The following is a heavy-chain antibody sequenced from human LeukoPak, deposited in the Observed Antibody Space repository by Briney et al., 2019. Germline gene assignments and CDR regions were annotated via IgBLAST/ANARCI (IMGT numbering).Heavy chain of an antibody. V-gene: IGHV4-59*01. D-gene: IGHD2-2*01. Sequence: SETLSLTCTVSGDSIRSFYWSWIRQPPGKGLEWIGYIYYSGSTNYNPSLKSRVTISVDTSKNQFSLKLSSVTAADTAVYYCARAPRYCSSTSCYYDYWGQGTLVTVSS. CDR3: ARAPRYCSSTSCYYDY. J-gene: IGHJ4*02. CDR2: IYYSGST. CDR1: GDSIRSFY.